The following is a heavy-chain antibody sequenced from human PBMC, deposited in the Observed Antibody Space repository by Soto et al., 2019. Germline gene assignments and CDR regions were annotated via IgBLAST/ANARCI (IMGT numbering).Heavy chain of an antibody. V-gene: IGHV4-59*01. CDR3: ARVGGYNSGDWFDP. CDR1: GGSISSYY. CDR2: IYYSGST. Sequence: QVQLQESGPGLVKPSETLSLTCTVSGGSISSYYWSWIRQPPGKGLEWIGYIYYSGSTNYNPSLKSRVNISVDTSKNQFYLKLSSVTAADTAVYYCARVGGYNSGDWFDPWGQGTLVTFSS. J-gene: IGHJ5*02. D-gene: IGHD5-12*01.